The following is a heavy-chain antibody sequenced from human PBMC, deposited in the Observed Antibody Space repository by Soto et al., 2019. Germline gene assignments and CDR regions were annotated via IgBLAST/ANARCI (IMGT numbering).Heavy chain of an antibody. CDR1: GGSISSGGYY. Sequence: PSETLSLTCTVSGGSISSGGYYWSWIRQHPGKGLEWIGYIYYSGSTYYNPSLKSRVTISVDTSKNQFSLKLSSVTAADTAAYYCASAPARWVVFDYWRQGTLDIVSS. CDR2: IYYSGST. CDR3: ASAPARWVVFDY. V-gene: IGHV4-31*03. J-gene: IGHJ4*02.